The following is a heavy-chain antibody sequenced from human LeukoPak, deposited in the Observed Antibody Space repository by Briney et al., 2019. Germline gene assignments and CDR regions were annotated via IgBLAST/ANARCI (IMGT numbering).Heavy chain of an antibody. CDR1: GGSISSYY. J-gene: IGHJ3*02. CDR3: ARQGVNYYDSSGIGAFDI. V-gene: IGHV4-59*08. D-gene: IGHD3-22*01. CDR2: IYYSGST. Sequence: SETLSLTCTVSGGSISSYYWSWIRQPPGKGLEWIGNIYYSGSTNYNPSLENRVTISVDTSKNQFSLKLSSVTAADTAVYYCARQGVNYYDSSGIGAFDIWGQGTMVTVSS.